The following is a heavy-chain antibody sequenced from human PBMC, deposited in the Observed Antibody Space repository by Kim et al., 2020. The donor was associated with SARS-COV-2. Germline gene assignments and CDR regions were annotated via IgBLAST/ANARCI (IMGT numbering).Heavy chain of an antibody. V-gene: IGHV3-49*02. J-gene: IGHJ4*02. Sequence: ASVEGRFTISVDDSKSIAYLQMNSLKTEDTAVYYCTRDRGYSDFWSGRDYWGQGTLVTVSS. D-gene: IGHD3-3*01. CDR3: TRDRGYSDFWSGRDY.